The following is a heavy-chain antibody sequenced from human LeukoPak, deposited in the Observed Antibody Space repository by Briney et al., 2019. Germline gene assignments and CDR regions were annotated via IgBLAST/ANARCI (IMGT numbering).Heavy chain of an antibody. Sequence: GESLKISCKGSGYSFTSYWIGWVRQMPGKGLEWMGIIYPGDSDTRYSPSFQGQVTISADKSISTAYLQWSSLKASDTAMYYCALSAPDYGSGSQPVYYSDYWGQGTLVTVSS. CDR3: ALSAPDYGSGSQPVYYSDY. V-gene: IGHV5-51*01. J-gene: IGHJ4*02. D-gene: IGHD3-10*01. CDR1: GYSFTSYW. CDR2: IYPGDSDT.